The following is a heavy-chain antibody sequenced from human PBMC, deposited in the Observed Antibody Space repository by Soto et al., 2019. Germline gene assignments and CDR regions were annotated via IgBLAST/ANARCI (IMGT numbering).Heavy chain of an antibody. CDR3: ARGATVTTSDWVDP. Sequence: QVQLQESGPRLVKPSETLSLTCTVSGGSINSYYWSWIRQPPGKGLEWIGYIYYSGSTKYNPSLKSRVTISLDTSQNQFSLTLSSVTAADTAVYYCARGATVTTSDWVDPWGQGTLVTVSS. D-gene: IGHD4-17*01. V-gene: IGHV4-59*01. J-gene: IGHJ5*02. CDR2: IYYSGST. CDR1: GGSINSYY.